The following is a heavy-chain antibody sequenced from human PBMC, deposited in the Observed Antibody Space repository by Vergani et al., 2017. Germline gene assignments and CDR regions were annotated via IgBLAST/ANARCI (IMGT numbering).Heavy chain of an antibody. D-gene: IGHD3-22*01. V-gene: IGHV4-30-4*08. Sequence: QVQLQESGPGLVKPSQTLSLTCTVSGGSISSGDYYWSWIRQPPGKGLEWIGYIYYSWSTYYNPSLKSRVTISVDTSKNQFSLKLGSVTSAYTAVYYCARGNSGGYYDSSGLIDYWGQGTLVTVSS. CDR1: GGSISSGDYY. CDR2: IYYSWST. J-gene: IGHJ4*02. CDR3: ARGNSGGYYDSSGLIDY.